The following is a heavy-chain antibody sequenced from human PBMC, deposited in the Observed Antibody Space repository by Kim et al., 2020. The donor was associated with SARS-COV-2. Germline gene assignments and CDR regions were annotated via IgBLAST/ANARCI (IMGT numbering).Heavy chain of an antibody. J-gene: IGHJ5*02. Sequence: GGSLRLSCAASGFTFSDYYMSWIRQAPGKGLEWVSYISSSSSYTNYADSVKGRFTISRDNAKNSLYLQMNSLRAEDTAVYYCARVITMVRGVIPGVWFDPWGQGTLVTVSS. V-gene: IGHV3-11*05. D-gene: IGHD3-10*01. CDR2: ISSSSSYT. CDR1: GFTFSDYY. CDR3: ARVITMVRGVIPGVWFDP.